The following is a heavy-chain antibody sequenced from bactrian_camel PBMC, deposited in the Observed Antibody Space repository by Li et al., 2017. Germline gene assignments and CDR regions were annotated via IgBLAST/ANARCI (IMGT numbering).Heavy chain of an antibody. V-gene: IGHV3S28*01. CDR1: GFTFSIYS. J-gene: IGHJ4*01. CDR2: VKPDGQRT. D-gene: IGHD6*01. Sequence: GGSVQPGGSLRLSCAASGFTFSIYSLSWVRQAPGKGLEWVSAVKPDGQRTSYTDSVKGRFTISRDNAENTLYLQLTSLKTEDTAVYYCELGTSGTRGQGTQVTVS.